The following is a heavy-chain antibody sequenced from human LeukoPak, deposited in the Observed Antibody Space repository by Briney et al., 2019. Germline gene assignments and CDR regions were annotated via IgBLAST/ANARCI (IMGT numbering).Heavy chain of an antibody. Sequence: GASVKVSCKASGYTFTSYGISWVRQAPGQGLEWMGWISAYNGNTNYAQKLQGRVTMTTDTSTSTAYMELRSLRSDDTAVYYCARDGRKDDPTLYYYYGMDVWGQGTTVTVSS. D-gene: IGHD2-15*01. CDR2: ISAYNGNT. J-gene: IGHJ6*02. V-gene: IGHV1-18*01. CDR3: ARDGRKDDPTLYYYYGMDV. CDR1: GYTFTSYG.